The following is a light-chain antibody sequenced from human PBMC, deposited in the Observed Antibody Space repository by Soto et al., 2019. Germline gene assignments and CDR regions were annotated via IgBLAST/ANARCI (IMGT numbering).Light chain of an antibody. J-gene: IGKJ1*01. V-gene: IGKV1-39*01. CDR2: AAS. CDR3: QQSYSTPRT. CDR1: QRISNY. Sequence: DIQMTQSPSSLSASVGDRVTITCRASQRISNYLNWYQQKPGTAPNLLIYAASSLQSGVLSRFSGSGSGTAFTLTISSLQPEDFATYYCQQSYSTPRTFGQGTKVEIK.